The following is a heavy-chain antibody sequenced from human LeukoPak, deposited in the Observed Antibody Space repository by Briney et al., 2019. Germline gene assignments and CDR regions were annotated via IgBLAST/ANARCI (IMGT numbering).Heavy chain of an antibody. CDR2: ISAYNGNT. J-gene: IGHJ4*02. CDR1: GYTFTSYG. D-gene: IGHD4-17*01. CDR3: ARRVYYGDYGENFDY. V-gene: IGHV1-18*01. Sequence: GASVKVSCKASGYTFTSYGISWVRQAPGQGLEWMGWISAYNGNTNYAQKLQGRVTMTTDTSTSKAYMELRSLRSDDTAVYYCARRVYYGDYGENFDYWGQGTLVTVSS.